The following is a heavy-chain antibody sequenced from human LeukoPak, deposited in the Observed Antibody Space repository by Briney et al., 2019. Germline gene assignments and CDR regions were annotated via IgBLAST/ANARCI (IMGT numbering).Heavy chain of an antibody. V-gene: IGHV4-59*08. J-gene: IGHJ4*02. D-gene: IGHD3-10*01. CDR1: GGSFSGYY. CDR2: IYYSGST. CDR3: ARTRSYYYGSGSLEGEYYFDY. Sequence: PSETLSLTCAVYGGSFSGYYWSWIRQPPGKGLEWIGYIYYSGSTNYNPSLKSRVTISVDTSKNQFSLKLSSVTAADTAVYYCARTRSYYYGSGSLEGEYYFDYWGQGTLVTVSS.